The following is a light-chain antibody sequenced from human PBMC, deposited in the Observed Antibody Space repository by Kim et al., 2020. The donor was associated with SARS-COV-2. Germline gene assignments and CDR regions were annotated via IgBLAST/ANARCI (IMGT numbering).Light chain of an antibody. CDR2: GAS. CDR3: QQYGSSPQT. V-gene: IGKV3-20*01. CDR1: QSVSSSY. Sequence: SPGERATRSCRASQSVSSSYLAWYQQKPGQAPRLLIYGASSRATGIPDRFSGSGSGTDFTLTISRLELEDFAVYYCQQYGSSPQTFGQGTKVDIK. J-gene: IGKJ1*01.